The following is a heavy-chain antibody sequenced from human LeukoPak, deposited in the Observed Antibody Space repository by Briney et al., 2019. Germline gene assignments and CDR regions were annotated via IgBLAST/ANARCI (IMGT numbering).Heavy chain of an antibody. CDR1: GYTFTDYY. CDR3: ARGDIYGDYVW. J-gene: IGHJ4*02. D-gene: IGHD4-17*01. Sequence: ASVKVSCKASGYTFTDYYIHWVQQAPGKGLEWMGWINPYSGGAKNAQKFQGRVTMTRDTSTGTAYMDLSGLTFDDTAFYYCARGDIYGDYVWWGQGTLVTVSS. CDR2: INPYSGGA. V-gene: IGHV1-2*02.